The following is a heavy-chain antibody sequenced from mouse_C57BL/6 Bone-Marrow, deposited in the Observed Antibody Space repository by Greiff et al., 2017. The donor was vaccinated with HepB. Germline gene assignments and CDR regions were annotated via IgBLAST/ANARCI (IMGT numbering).Heavy chain of an antibody. CDR3: ARTTLVSHWYFAV. CDR2: IHPNSGST. J-gene: IGHJ1*03. CDR1: GYTFTSYW. Sequence: QVQLQQPGAELVKPGASVKLSCKASGYTFTSYWMHWVKQRPGQGLEWIGMIHPNSGSTNYNEKFKSKATLTVDKSSRTAYMQLSSLTSEDSAVYDCARTTLVSHWYFAVWGTGTTVTVSS. V-gene: IGHV1-64*01. D-gene: IGHD1-1*01.